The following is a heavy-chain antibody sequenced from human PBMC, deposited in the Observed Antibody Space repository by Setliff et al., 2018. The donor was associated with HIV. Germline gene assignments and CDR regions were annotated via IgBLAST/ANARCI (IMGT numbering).Heavy chain of an antibody. V-gene: IGHV4-31*03. CDR2: IHYSGST. CDR1: GGPISSGGYY. J-gene: IGHJ6*03. CDR3: ARNSKNWNYPVEYYDYYMDV. Sequence: SETLSLTCTVSGGPISSGGYYWSWIRQHPGKGLEWIGYIHYSGSTYFNPSLKSRVTISLDTSKNQFSLKVSSMTAADTAVYYCARNSKNWNYPVEYYDYYMDVWGTGTTVTVSS. D-gene: IGHD1-7*01.